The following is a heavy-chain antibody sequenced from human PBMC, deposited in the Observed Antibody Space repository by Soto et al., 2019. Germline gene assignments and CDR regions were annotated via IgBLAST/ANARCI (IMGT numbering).Heavy chain of an antibody. Sequence: ASVKVSCKTSGYTFTHYAIHWVRQAPGQSLEWMGWINAGHGTTQYSPKFQGKASITRDTSATTASMELNNLRYEDTAVYFCARSPYSGSYYGPYDYWGQGTLVTVSS. J-gene: IGHJ4*02. CDR3: ARSPYSGSYYGPYDY. D-gene: IGHD1-26*01. V-gene: IGHV1-3*01. CDR1: GYTFTHYA. CDR2: INAGHGTT.